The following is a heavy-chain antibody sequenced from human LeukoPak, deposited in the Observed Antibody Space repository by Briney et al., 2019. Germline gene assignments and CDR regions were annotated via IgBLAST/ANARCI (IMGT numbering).Heavy chain of an antibody. Sequence: SETLSLTCTVSGDSMSRYYWNWIRQPPGKGLEWIGYMSYSGSTNYNPSLNSRVTISLDKPKNQVSLTLRSVTAADTATYYCASLTGGVGARRFDYWGQGTLVTVSS. CDR2: MSYSGST. CDR3: ASLTGGVGARRFDY. J-gene: IGHJ4*02. CDR1: GDSMSRYY. D-gene: IGHD1-26*01. V-gene: IGHV4-59*08.